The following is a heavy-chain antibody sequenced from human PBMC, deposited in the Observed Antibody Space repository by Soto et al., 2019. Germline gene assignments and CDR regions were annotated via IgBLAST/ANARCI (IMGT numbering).Heavy chain of an antibody. CDR3: AKDDYYYDSRTSYFDY. D-gene: IGHD3-22*01. V-gene: IGHV3-30*18. CDR2: ISYDGSNT. CDR1: GFTFSRYG. J-gene: IGHJ4*02. Sequence: PGGSLRLSCASSGFTFSRYGMHLVRQAPGKGLEWVAFISYDGSNTYYTDSVKGRFTISRDNYQNTVDLQMNSLRAEDTAVYYCAKDDYYYDSRTSYFDYWGQGTLVTVSS.